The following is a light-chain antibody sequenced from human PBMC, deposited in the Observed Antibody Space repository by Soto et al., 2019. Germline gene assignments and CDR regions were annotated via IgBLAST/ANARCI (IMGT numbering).Light chain of an antibody. V-gene: IGLV2-11*01. CDR1: SXDVGGYHY. J-gene: IGLJ2*01. CDR3: CSYAGSYTLV. Sequence: QSVLTQPRSVSGSPGQSVTLSCTGTSXDVGGYHYVSWYQHHPGKAPKIIIYDVNKRPSGVPDRFSGSKSGNTASLTISGLQTEDEADYYCCSYAGSYTLVFGGGTKLTVL. CDR2: DVN.